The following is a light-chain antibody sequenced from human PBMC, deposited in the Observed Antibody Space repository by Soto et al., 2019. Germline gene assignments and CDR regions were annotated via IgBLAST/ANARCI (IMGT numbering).Light chain of an antibody. J-gene: IGLJ2*01. CDR3: NSYTSSSTLV. Sequence: QSALTQPASVSGSPGQSVTISCTATSSDAGGYDSVSWYQQHPGKAPKLMIYEVSDRPSGVSNRFSGSKSGNTASLTISGLQAEDEADYYCNSYTSSSTLVFGGGTKVTVL. CDR1: SSDAGGYDS. V-gene: IGLV2-14*01. CDR2: EVS.